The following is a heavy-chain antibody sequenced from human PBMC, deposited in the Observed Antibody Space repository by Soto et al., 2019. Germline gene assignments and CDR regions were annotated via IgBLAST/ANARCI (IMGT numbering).Heavy chain of an antibody. CDR2: IYYSGST. CDR3: ARVFGSSFDY. J-gene: IGHJ4*02. Sequence: PSETLSLTCTVSGGSISSYYWSWIRQPPGKGLEWIGYIYYSGSTNYNPSLKSRVTISVDTSKNQFSLKLSSVTAADTAVYYCARVFGSSFDYWGQGTLVTVSS. D-gene: IGHD3-3*01. V-gene: IGHV4-59*01. CDR1: GGSISSYY.